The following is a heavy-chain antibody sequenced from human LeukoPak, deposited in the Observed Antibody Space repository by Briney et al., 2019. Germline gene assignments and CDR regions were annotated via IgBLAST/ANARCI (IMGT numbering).Heavy chain of an antibody. Sequence: PSETLSLTCAVYGGSFSAYYWSWIRQPPGKGLELIGEINHSGSTNYNPSLKSRVTISVDTSKNQFSLKLSSVTAADTAVYYCARKVDIVVVPADTGWFDPWGQGTLVTVSS. CDR2: INHSGST. D-gene: IGHD2-2*03. V-gene: IGHV4-34*01. J-gene: IGHJ5*02. CDR3: ARKVDIVVVPADTGWFDP. CDR1: GGSFSAYY.